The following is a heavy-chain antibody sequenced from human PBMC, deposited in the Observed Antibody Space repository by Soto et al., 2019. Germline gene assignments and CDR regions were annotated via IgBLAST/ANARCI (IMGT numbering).Heavy chain of an antibody. V-gene: IGHV1-69*01. Sequence: QVQLVQSGAEVKKPGSSVKVSCKASGGTFSSYAISWVRQAPGQGLEWMGGIIPIFGTANYAQKFQGRVTITADESTSTAYMELSSLRSEDTAVYYCARDRGARVRGVIGELFDYWGQGTLVTVSS. D-gene: IGHD3-10*01. CDR2: IIPIFGTA. CDR3: ARDRGARVRGVIGELFDY. J-gene: IGHJ4*02. CDR1: GGTFSSYA.